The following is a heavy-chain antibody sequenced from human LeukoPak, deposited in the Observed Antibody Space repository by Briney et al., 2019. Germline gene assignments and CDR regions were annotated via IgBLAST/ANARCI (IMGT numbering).Heavy chain of an antibody. CDR3: ARGRELPNYFDY. J-gene: IGHJ4*02. Sequence: SETLSLTCTVSGGSISTYYRSWIRQPPGKGLEWIGYIYYSGSTNYNPSLKSRVTISVDTSKNQFSLKLSSVTAADTAVYYCARGRELPNYFDYWGQGTLVTVSS. D-gene: IGHD1-26*01. V-gene: IGHV4-59*12. CDR2: IYYSGST. CDR1: GGSISTYY.